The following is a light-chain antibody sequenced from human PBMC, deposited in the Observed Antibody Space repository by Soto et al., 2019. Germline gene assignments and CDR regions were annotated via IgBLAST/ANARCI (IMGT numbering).Light chain of an antibody. V-gene: IGLV1-44*01. CDR2: SNN. J-gene: IGLJ3*02. CDR1: NSNIGSNT. CDR3: AAWDDSLNGWV. Sequence: QSVLTQPPSASATPGQRVTISCSGSNSNIGSNTVNWYQQLPGTAPKLLIYSNNLRPSGVPDRFSGSESGTSASLAIRGLQSEDEADYYCAAWDDSLNGWVFGGGTKVTVL.